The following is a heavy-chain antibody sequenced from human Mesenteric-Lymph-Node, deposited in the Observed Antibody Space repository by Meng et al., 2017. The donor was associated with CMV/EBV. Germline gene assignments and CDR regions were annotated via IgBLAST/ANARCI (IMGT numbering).Heavy chain of an antibody. CDR2: ISAYNDQA. V-gene: IGHV1-18*04. CDR3: AKSGVRAYDNSAYYALEF. D-gene: IGHD3-22*01. J-gene: IGHJ3*01. Sequence: FANHGLTWVRQAPGQGLEWMGWISAYNDQADYAQKFQGRVTMTTDISTTTAYMELRSLRSDDTAVYFCAKSGVRAYDNSAYYALEFWGQGTLVTVSS. CDR1: FANHG.